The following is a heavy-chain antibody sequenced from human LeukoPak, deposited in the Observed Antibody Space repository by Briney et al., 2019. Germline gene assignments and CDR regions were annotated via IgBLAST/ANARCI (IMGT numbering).Heavy chain of an antibody. V-gene: IGHV3-23*01. CDR2: ISGSGGST. Sequence: GGSLRLSCAASGFTFSDYYMSWIRQAPGKGLEWVSAISGSGGSTYYADSVKGRFTISRDNSKNTLYLQMNSLRVEDTAVYYCAKEGAVFDYWGQGTLVTVSS. CDR3: AKEGAVFDY. D-gene: IGHD1-26*01. J-gene: IGHJ4*02. CDR1: GFTFSDYY.